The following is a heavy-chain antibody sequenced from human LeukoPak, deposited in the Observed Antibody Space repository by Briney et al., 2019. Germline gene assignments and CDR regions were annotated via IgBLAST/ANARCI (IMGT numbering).Heavy chain of an antibody. CDR3: ARDRYYYMDV. CDR2: ISISGTTI. Sequence: GGSLRLSCATSGFTFSSYSMNWVRQAPGKGLEWLSYISISGTTIDYADSVKGRFTISRDNAKNSLYLQMNSLRAEDTAVYYCARDRYYYMDVWGKGTTVTVSS. CDR1: GFTFSSYS. J-gene: IGHJ6*03. V-gene: IGHV3-48*01.